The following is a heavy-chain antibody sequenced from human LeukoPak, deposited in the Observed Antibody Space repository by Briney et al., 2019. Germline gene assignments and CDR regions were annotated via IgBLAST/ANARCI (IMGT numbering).Heavy chain of an antibody. V-gene: IGHV1-18*04. Sequence: GASVKVSCKASGYTFTSYYMHWVRQAPGQGLEWMGWISAYNGNTNYAQKLQGRVTMTTDTSTSTAYMELRSLRSDDTAVYYCARDFPILYYYDSSGLGNWFDPWGQGTLVTVSS. D-gene: IGHD3-22*01. CDR1: GYTFTSYY. CDR2: ISAYNGNT. CDR3: ARDFPILYYYDSSGLGNWFDP. J-gene: IGHJ5*02.